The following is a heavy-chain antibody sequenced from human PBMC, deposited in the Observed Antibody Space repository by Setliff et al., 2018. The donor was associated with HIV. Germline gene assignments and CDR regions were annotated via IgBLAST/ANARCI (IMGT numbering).Heavy chain of an antibody. CDR1: GDSINNNNYY. Sequence: SETLSLTCSVSGDSINNNNYYWGWIRQPPGKGLEWIASVFYTGSTYYRPSLKSRVTLSVELSKNHFSLELTSVTAAGTAVSYCARQSYYVTGSFYTDVFDLWGQGTVVTVSS. V-gene: IGHV4-39*01. J-gene: IGHJ3*01. CDR3: ARQSYYVTGSFYTDVFDL. D-gene: IGHD3-10*01. CDR2: VFYTGST.